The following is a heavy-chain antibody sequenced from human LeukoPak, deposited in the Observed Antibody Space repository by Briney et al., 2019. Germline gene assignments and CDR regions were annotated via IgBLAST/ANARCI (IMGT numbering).Heavy chain of an antibody. CDR2: IYYSGTT. CDR3: ARLPRGNWFDP. V-gene: IGHV4-59*01. J-gene: IGHJ5*02. D-gene: IGHD3-10*01. CDR1: GGSIIGYY. Sequence: SETLSLTCTVSGGSIIGYYWTWIRQPPGKGLEWIGNIYYSGTTNYNPPRKSRITMSLDTSKNQFSLRLSSVTAADTAVYYCARLPRGNWFDPWGQGTLVTVSS.